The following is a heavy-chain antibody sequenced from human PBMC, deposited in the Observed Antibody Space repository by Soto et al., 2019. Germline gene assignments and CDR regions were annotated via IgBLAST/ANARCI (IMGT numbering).Heavy chain of an antibody. V-gene: IGHV4-31*03. Sequence: SETLSLTCTVSGGSIGSGGYYWSWIRLHPGKGLEWIGYICYSGSTVYNATLKRRVTISVDTSKNQFSLKLSSMTAEDTAVYYCARARIYYHYGMDVWGQGTRVTVSS. J-gene: IGHJ6*02. CDR3: ARARIYYHYGMDV. CDR1: GGSIGSGGYY. CDR2: ICYSGST.